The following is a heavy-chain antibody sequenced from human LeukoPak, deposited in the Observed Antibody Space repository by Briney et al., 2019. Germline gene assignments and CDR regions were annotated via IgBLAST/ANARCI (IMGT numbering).Heavy chain of an antibody. CDR1: GGSISSYY. J-gene: IGHJ4*02. CDR2: IYYSGST. CDR3: ARDPYGDQGFDY. V-gene: IGHV4-59*01. D-gene: IGHD4-17*01. Sequence: SETLSLTCTGSGGSISSYYWSWIRLPPEKGLEWIGYIYYSGSTNYNPSLKSRVTISVDTSKNQFSLKLSSVTAADTAVYYCARDPYGDQGFDYWGQGTLVTVSS.